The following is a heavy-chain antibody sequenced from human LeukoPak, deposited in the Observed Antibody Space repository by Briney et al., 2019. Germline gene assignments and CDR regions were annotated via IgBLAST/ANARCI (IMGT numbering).Heavy chain of an antibody. D-gene: IGHD3-10*01. V-gene: IGHV4-61*01. CDR2: IYYSGST. CDR3: ARVGYYYGSG. Sequence: SETLSLTCTVSGGSVSFGYYYWTWIRQPPGKGLEWIGHIYYSGSTNYNPSLKSRVSISVDTSKNQFSLNLSSVTAADTAVYYCARVGYYYGSGWDQGTLVTVSS. J-gene: IGHJ4*02. CDR1: GGSVSFGYYY.